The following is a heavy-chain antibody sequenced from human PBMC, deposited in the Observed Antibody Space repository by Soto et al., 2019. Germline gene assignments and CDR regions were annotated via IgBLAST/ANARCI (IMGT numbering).Heavy chain of an antibody. J-gene: IGHJ4*02. D-gene: IGHD2-15*01. V-gene: IGHV4-34*01. CDR3: SGGPFDY. CDR1: GGSFSDYY. CDR2: INHSGST. Sequence: QVQLQQWGAGLLKPSETLSLTCAVYGGSFSDYYWSWIRQPPGKGLEWIGEINHSGSTNYNPSLKSRVTISVDTSKNQFSLKLSSVTAADTAVYYCSGGPFDYWGQGTLVTVSS.